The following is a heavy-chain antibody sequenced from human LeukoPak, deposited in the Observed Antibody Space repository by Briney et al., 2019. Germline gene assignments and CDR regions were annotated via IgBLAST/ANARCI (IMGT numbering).Heavy chain of an antibody. Sequence: ASVKVSCKASGYTFSSYCISWVRPAPGQGLEWMGWISSYNGNTNYAQKFQGRVTMTTDTSTSTAYMELRSLRSDDTAVYYCARDPPYSSGWYETDYWGQGTLVTVSS. J-gene: IGHJ4*02. CDR2: ISSYNGNT. D-gene: IGHD6-19*01. CDR3: ARDPPYSSGWYETDY. CDR1: GYTFSSYC. V-gene: IGHV1-18*01.